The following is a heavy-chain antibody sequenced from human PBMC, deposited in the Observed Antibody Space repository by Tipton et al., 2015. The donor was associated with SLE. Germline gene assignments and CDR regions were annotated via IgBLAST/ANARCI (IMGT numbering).Heavy chain of an antibody. J-gene: IGHJ4*02. D-gene: IGHD2-21*01. Sequence: TLSLTCAVYGGSLSDHYWSWIRQSPGKGLECIGEINSSGSANYHPSLKSRATLSVDTSKNQFSLKLTSVTAADTAVYYCARGKISWAIFVVRNYFDSGGQGTPVAVSS. CDR1: GGSLSDHY. V-gene: IGHV4-34*01. CDR3: ARGKISWAIFVVRNYFDS. CDR2: INSSGSA.